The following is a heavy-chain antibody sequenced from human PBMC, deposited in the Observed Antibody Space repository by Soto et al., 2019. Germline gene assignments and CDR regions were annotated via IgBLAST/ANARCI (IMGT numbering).Heavy chain of an antibody. Sequence: QVQLVQSGAEVKKPGASVKVSCKTSGFTFTSYGITWVRQAPGRGLEWMGWISGYNGNTNYAQRLQDRVAMTTDTSTSTAYMELRSLTSDDTAVYYCAESGYSSSWFLAYWGQGTLVTVSS. CDR3: AESGYSSSWFLAY. J-gene: IGHJ4*02. V-gene: IGHV1-18*01. CDR1: GFTFTSYG. CDR2: ISGYNGNT. D-gene: IGHD6-13*01.